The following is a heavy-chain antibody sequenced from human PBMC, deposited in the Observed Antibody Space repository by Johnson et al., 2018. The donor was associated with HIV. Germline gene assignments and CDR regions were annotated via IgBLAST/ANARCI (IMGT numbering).Heavy chain of an antibody. Sequence: QVQLVESGGVVVQPGGSLRLSCAASVFTFSSYGMHWVRQAPGKGLECVAVISYDGSNQYYEDSLKSRFTISRDNSKNTLYLQMNNLRAEDTAVYYCAKDLGYSSSSRAFDIWGQGTMVTVSS. J-gene: IGHJ3*02. CDR2: ISYDGSNQ. V-gene: IGHV3-30*18. D-gene: IGHD6-6*01. CDR1: VFTFSSYG. CDR3: AKDLGYSSSSRAFDI.